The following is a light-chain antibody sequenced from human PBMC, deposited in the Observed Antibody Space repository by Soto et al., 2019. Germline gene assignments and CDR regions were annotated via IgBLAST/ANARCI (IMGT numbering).Light chain of an antibody. CDR3: QQYGTSPYT. J-gene: IGKJ2*01. V-gene: IGKV3-20*01. Sequence: EIVLTQSPGTLSLSPGERATLSCGASQRLTSNSLAWYQQKPGQAPRLHIYGASSRATGIPDRFSGSGSGTDFTLTISRLEPKDFAVYYCQQYGTSPYTFGQGTTLEIK. CDR2: GAS. CDR1: QRLTSNS.